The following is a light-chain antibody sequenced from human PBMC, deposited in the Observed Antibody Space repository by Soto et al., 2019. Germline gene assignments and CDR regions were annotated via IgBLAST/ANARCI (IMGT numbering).Light chain of an antibody. V-gene: IGKV1-39*01. CDR2: AAS. J-gene: IGKJ1*01. CDR1: QSISSY. CDR3: QQTYSAPRT. Sequence: DIQMTQSPSSLSASVGDRVTITCRASQSISSYLNWYQQKPGKAPKLLIYAASSLQSGVPSRFSGGGSGTDFTLTISSPQPEDFASCYCQQTYSAPRTFGQGTKVEIK.